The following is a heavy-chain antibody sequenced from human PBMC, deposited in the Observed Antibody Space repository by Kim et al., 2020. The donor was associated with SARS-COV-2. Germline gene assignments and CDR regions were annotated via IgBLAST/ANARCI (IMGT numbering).Heavy chain of an antibody. CDR1: GYTLTELS. Sequence: ASVKVSCKVSGYTLTELSMHWVRQAPGKGLEWMGGFDPEDGETIYAQKFQGRVTMTEDTSTDTAYMELSSLRSEDTAVYYCATSPGIAVAGWFDPWGQGTGVTVSS. J-gene: IGHJ5*02. CDR3: ATSPGIAVAGWFDP. CDR2: FDPEDGET. D-gene: IGHD6-19*01. V-gene: IGHV1-24*01.